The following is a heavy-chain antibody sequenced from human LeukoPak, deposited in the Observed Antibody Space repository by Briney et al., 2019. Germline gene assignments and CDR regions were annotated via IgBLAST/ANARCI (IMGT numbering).Heavy chain of an antibody. CDR2: SDPNSGAT. CDR3: ARAKPYDNNGYSPELRY. V-gene: IGHV1-2*02. J-gene: IGHJ4*02. CDR1: GYTFTSYY. D-gene: IGHD3-22*01. Sequence: ASVKVSCKTSGYTFTSYYIHWLRQAPGQGFEWLGWSDPNSGATKYEHFQGRVTMTCDTSIDTAYMELTRLTSDDTAVYYCARAKPYDNNGYSPELRYWGQGTLVTVS.